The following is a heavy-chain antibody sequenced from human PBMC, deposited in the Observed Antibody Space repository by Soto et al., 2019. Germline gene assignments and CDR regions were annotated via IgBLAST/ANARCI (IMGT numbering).Heavy chain of an antibody. Sequence: QVQLVQSGAEVKKPGASVKVSCKASGYTFTSYGISRVRQAPGQGLEWMGWVSAYNGNTNYAQKLQGRVTMTTDTSTNTAYMELRSLRSDDTAVYYCARDQFDSYGPKGGLDYWGQGTLVTVSS. CDR2: VSAYNGNT. V-gene: IGHV1-18*01. J-gene: IGHJ4*02. CDR3: ARDQFDSYGPKGGLDY. D-gene: IGHD5-18*01. CDR1: GYTFTSYG.